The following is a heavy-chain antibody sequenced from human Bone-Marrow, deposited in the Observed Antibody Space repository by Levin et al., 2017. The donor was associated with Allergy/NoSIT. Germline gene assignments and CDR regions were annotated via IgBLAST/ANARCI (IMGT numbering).Heavy chain of an antibody. CDR2: IYHSGNT. Sequence: SQTLSLPCTVSGGSISSGDYYWTWIRQSPGKDLEWLGYIYHSGNTYYNPALKSRVTISIDTSKNQFSLKLASVTAADTAVYYCAGELATSDAFDIWGRGTMVSVSS. V-gene: IGHV4-30-4*01. CDR1: GGSISSGDYY. CDR3: AGELATSDAFDI. J-gene: IGHJ3*02. D-gene: IGHD5-12*01.